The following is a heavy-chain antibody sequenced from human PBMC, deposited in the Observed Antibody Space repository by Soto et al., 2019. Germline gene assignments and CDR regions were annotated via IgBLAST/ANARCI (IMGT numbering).Heavy chain of an antibody. J-gene: IGHJ6*02. CDR2: VSGSGGST. D-gene: IGHD2-21*02. CDR1: GFTFSSYE. Sequence: EVQLLESGGGLVQPGGSLRLSCAASGFTFSSYEMSWVRQAPGKGLEWVSVVSGSGGSTYYADSVQGRFTISRDNSKDTVYLQMHSLRADDTAIYSCAKERALVVTAMDVWGQGTTVTVSS. V-gene: IGHV3-23*01. CDR3: AKERALVVTAMDV.